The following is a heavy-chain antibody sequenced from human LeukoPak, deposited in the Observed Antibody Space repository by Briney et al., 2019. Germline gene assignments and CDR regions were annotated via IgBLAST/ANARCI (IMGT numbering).Heavy chain of an antibody. CDR2: IIPICGTA. V-gene: IGHV1-69*13. CDR1: GGTFSSYA. Sequence: ASVMVSCKASGGTFSSYAISWVRQAPVQGLEWMGGIIPICGTANYAQKFQGRVTITADESTSTAYMELSSLRSEDTAVYYCARGNLGYCSSTSCPGGIYYYYGMDVWGQGTTVTVSS. CDR3: ARGNLGYCSSTSCPGGIYYYYGMDV. D-gene: IGHD2-2*01. J-gene: IGHJ6*02.